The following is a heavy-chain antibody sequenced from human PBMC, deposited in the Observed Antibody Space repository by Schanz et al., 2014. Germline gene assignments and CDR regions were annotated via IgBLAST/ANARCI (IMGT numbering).Heavy chain of an antibody. CDR1: NGSISSYY. Sequence: QVQLQESGPGLVKPSETLSLTCTVSNGSISSYYWTWIRQPAGKGLEWIGRVYTSGYTNYNPSLKSRVTMSIDTSKTQFSLKLNSVTAADTAMYYCARGVLGSGYRQQYYFDHWGQGTLVTVSS. CDR3: ARGVLGSGYRQQYYFDH. V-gene: IGHV4-4*07. J-gene: IGHJ4*02. CDR2: VYTSGYT. D-gene: IGHD3-3*01.